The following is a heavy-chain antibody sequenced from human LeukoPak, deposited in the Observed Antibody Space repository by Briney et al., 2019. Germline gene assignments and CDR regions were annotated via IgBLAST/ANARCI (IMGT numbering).Heavy chain of an antibody. J-gene: IGHJ6*03. Sequence: GGSLRLSCAASGFTFSSYAMSWVRQAPGKGLEWVSAISGSGGSTYYADSVKGRFTISRDNSKNTLYLQMNSLRAEDTAVYYCARFAAGGSYYYYMDVWGKGTTVTVSS. CDR2: ISGSGGST. D-gene: IGHD3-10*01. V-gene: IGHV3-23*01. CDR1: GFTFSSYA. CDR3: ARFAAGGSYYYYMDV.